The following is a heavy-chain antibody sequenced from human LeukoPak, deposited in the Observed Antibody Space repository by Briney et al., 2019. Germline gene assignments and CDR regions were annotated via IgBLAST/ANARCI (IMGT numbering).Heavy chain of an antibody. CDR1: GFTFSSHW. J-gene: IGHJ4*02. CDR2: IRQDGGEK. V-gene: IGHV3-7*01. Sequence: TGGSLRLSCAASGFTFSSHWLSWVRQAPGKGLEGVANIRQDGGEKYFLDSVKGRFTISRDNAMDSLYLQMNSLRAEDTALYYCATGRSCPTCYLPDYWGQGTLVTVSS. D-gene: IGHD2-2*01. CDR3: ATGRSCPTCYLPDY.